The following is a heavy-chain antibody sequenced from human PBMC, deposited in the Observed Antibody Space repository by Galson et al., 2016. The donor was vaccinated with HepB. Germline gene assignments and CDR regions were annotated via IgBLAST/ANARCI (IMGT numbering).Heavy chain of an antibody. Sequence: SLRLSCAVSGFTFSRYGMYWVRQAPAKGLEWAALISYDGSNKYYADSVKGRFTISRDNSKNTLYLQMNSLRAEDTAVYYCAKVYGLWDYWGQGTLVTVSS. D-gene: IGHD2/OR15-2a*01. CDR1: GFTFSRYG. CDR2: ISYDGSNK. V-gene: IGHV3-30*18. J-gene: IGHJ4*02. CDR3: AKVYGLWDY.